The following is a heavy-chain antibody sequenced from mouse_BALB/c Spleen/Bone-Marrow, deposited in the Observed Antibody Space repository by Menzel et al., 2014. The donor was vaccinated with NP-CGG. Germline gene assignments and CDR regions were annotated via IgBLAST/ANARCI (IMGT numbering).Heavy chain of an antibody. J-gene: IGHJ2*01. CDR3: ARVTFPYFDY. V-gene: IGHV4-1*02. Sequence: EVQGVESGGGLVQPGGSLKLSCAASRFDFSRYWMSWVRQAPGKGLEWIGETNPDSSTINYPPSLKDKFIISRDNAKNTLYLQMSKVRSEDTALYYCARVTFPYFDYWGQGTTLTVSS. D-gene: IGHD2-13*01. CDR1: RFDFSRYW. CDR2: TNPDSSTI.